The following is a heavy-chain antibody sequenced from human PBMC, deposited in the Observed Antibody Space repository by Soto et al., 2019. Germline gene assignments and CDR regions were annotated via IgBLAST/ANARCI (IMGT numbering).Heavy chain of an antibody. CDR3: ASVLGYCSSTSCHQGAFDI. CDR1: GYTFTSYY. Sequence: ASVKVSCKASGYTFTSYYMHWVRQAPGQGLEWMGIINPSGGSTSYAQKFQGRVTMTRDTSTSTVYMELSSLRSEDTAVYYCASVLGYCSSTSCHQGAFDIWGQRTIVPVSS. D-gene: IGHD2-2*01. V-gene: IGHV1-46*03. J-gene: IGHJ3*02. CDR2: INPSGGST.